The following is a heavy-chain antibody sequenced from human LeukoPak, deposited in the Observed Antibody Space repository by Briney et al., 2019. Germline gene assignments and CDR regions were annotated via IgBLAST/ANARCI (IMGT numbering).Heavy chain of an antibody. CDR2: SRNKVNSYTT. J-gene: IGHJ2*01. D-gene: IGHD2-2*01. Sequence: PGGSLRLSCVASGFTFSDHHMDWVRQAPGKGLEWVGRSRNKVNSYTTEYAASVKDRFTISRDDSTTSLYLEMNSLKTEDTAVYFCARVWGSSNRYLDLWGRGTLVTVSS. CDR1: GFTFSDHH. CDR3: ARVWGSSNRYLDL. V-gene: IGHV3-72*01.